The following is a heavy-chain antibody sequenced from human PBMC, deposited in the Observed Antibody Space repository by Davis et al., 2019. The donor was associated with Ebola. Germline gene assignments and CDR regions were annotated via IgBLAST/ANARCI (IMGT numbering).Heavy chain of an antibody. D-gene: IGHD6-13*01. CDR2: INHSGST. CDR3: ARGGSSSWYVGWFDP. CDR1: GGSFSGYY. Sequence: SQTLSLTCAVYGGSFSGYYWSWIRQPPGKGLEWIGEINHSGSTNYNPSLKSRVTISVDTSKNQFSLKLSSVTAADTAVYYCARGGSSSWYVGWFDPWGQGTLVTVSS. J-gene: IGHJ5*02. V-gene: IGHV4-34*01.